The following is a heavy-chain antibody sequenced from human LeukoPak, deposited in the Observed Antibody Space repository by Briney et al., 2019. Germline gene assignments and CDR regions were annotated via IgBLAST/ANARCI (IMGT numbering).Heavy chain of an antibody. CDR2: IYTSGST. Sequence: SETLSLTCTVSGDSISSGSYYWSWIRQPAGKGLEWIGRIYTSGSTNYNPSLKSRVTISVDTSKNQFSLKLSSVTAADTAVYYCARVSSAGDYWGQGTLVTVSS. CDR1: GDSISSGSYY. CDR3: ARVSSAGDY. J-gene: IGHJ4*02. V-gene: IGHV4-61*02. D-gene: IGHD5/OR15-5a*01.